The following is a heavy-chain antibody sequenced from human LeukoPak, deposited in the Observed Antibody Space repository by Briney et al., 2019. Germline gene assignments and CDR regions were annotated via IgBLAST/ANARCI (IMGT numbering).Heavy chain of an antibody. V-gene: IGHV1-24*01. Sequence: GASVKVSCKVSGYTLTELSMHWVRQAPGEGLEWMGGFDPEDGETIYAQKFQGRVTMTEDTSTDTAYMELSSLRSEDTAVYYCATAVAGPITFDYWGQGTLVTVSS. CDR3: ATAVAGPITFDY. D-gene: IGHD6-19*01. CDR1: GYTLTELS. CDR2: FDPEDGET. J-gene: IGHJ4*02.